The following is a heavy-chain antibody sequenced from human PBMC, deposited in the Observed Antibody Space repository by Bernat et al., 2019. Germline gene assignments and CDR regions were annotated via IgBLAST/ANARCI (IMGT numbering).Heavy chain of an antibody. V-gene: IGHV3-74*01. CDR2: IDYDGTTA. Sequence: EVHLVESWGGFVQPGGSLRLSCAASGFTFNNYWMHWVRHAPGKGLVWVSRIDYDGTTAHYADSVKGRFTISRDNAKKTVYLQMNSLRAEDTAVYYCARDSAGLDYWGQGTPVTVSS. CDR1: GFTFNNYW. D-gene: IGHD3-10*01. J-gene: IGHJ4*02. CDR3: ARDSAGLDY.